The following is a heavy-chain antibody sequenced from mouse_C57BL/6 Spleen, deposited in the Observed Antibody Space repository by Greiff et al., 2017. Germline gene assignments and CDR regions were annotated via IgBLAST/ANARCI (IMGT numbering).Heavy chain of an antibody. CDR1: GYTFTSYW. V-gene: IGHV1-52*01. J-gene: IGHJ3*01. CDR3: AKGFDYYGIAY. CDR2: IDPSDSET. Sequence: VQLQQPGAELVRPGSSVKLSCKASGYTFTSYWMHWVKQRPIQGLEWIGNIDPSDSETHYNQKFKDKATLTVDKSSSTAYMQLSSLTSEDSAVYYCAKGFDYYGIAYWGQGTLVTVSA. D-gene: IGHD1-1*01.